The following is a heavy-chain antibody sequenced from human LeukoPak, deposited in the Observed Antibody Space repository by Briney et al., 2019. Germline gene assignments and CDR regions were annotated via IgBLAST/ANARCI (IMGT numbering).Heavy chain of an antibody. Sequence: PGGSLRLSCAASGLTFSTYAMTWVRQAPGKGLEWVSTLSDSGGSTYYADSVKGRFTISRDNAKNSLYLQMNSLRAEDTALYHCARFHTAKGAFDIWGQGTMVTVSS. J-gene: IGHJ3*02. V-gene: IGHV3-23*01. CDR2: LSDSGGST. D-gene: IGHD5-18*01. CDR3: ARFHTAKGAFDI. CDR1: GLTFSTYA.